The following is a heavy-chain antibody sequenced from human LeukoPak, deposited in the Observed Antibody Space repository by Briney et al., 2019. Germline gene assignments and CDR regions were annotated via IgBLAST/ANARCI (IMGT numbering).Heavy chain of an antibody. V-gene: IGHV3-30-3*01. CDR1: GFTFSSYA. CDR3: ARGDNGAMYYFDY. D-gene: IGHD4-17*01. Sequence: GRSLRLSCAASGFTFSSYAMHWVRQAPGKGLEWEAVISYDGSNKYYADSVKGRFTISRDNSKNTLYLQMNSLRAEDTAVYYCARGDNGAMYYFDYWGQGTLVTVSS. CDR2: ISYDGSNK. J-gene: IGHJ4*02.